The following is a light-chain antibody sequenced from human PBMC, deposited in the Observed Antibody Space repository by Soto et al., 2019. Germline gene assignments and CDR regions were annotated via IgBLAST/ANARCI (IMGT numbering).Light chain of an antibody. CDR2: DAS. CDR1: QSVSSSY. Sequence: EIVLTQSPGTLSLSPGERATLSCRASQSVSSSYLGGYQQKPGQAPRLLLSDASNRATGIPARFSGSGSGTDFSLTISILEPEDFTVYCCQHRSSWPLTFGGGTKVDIK. J-gene: IGKJ4*01. CDR3: QHRSSWPLT. V-gene: IGKV3-11*01.